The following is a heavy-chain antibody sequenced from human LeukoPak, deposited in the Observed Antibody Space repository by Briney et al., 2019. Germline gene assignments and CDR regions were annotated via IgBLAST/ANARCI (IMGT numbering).Heavy chain of an antibody. CDR3: ARHGHSSGWYGVGDAFDI. V-gene: IGHV5-51*01. CDR1: GYSFTSYW. D-gene: IGHD6-19*01. Sequence: HGESLKISCKGSGYSFTSYWIGWVRQMPGKGLEWMGIIYPGDSDTRYSPSFQGQVTISADKSISTAYLQWSSLKASDTAMYYCARHGHSSGWYGVGDAFDIWGQGTMVTVSS. CDR2: IYPGDSDT. J-gene: IGHJ3*02.